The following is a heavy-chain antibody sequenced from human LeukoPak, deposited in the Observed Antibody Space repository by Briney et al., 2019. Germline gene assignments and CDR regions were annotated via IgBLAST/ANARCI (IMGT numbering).Heavy chain of an antibody. CDR3: TRVLPGIAAADNNWFDP. D-gene: IGHD6-13*01. CDR1: GGSISSYY. J-gene: IGHJ5*02. CDR2: IYTSGST. V-gene: IGHV4-4*07. Sequence: SETLSLTCTVSGGSISSYYWSWIRQPAGKGLEWIGRIYTSGSTNYNPSLKSRVTMSVDTSKNQFSLKLSSVTAADTAVYYCTRVLPGIAAADNNWFDPWGQGTLVTVSS.